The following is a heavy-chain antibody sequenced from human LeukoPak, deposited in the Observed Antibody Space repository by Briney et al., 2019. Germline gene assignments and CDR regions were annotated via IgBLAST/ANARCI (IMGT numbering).Heavy chain of an antibody. V-gene: IGHV3-21*01. J-gene: IGHJ3*02. CDR2: ISSSSSYI. CDR3: ARDWSGLNGWYGVGAFNI. Sequence: PGGSLRLSCTASGFTFNSYTMNWVRQAPGKGLEWVSSISSSSSYIYYTDSLKGRFTISRDNAKNSLYLQMNSLRVEDMAVYYCARDWSGLNGWYGVGAFNIWGQGTMVTVSS. D-gene: IGHD6-19*01. CDR1: GFTFNSYT.